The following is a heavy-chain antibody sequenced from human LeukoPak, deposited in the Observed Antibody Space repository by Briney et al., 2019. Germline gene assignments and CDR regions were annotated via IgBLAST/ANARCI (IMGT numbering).Heavy chain of an antibody. V-gene: IGHV4-38-2*02. CDR3: ARGVVHYYDSSGYFARPSYYFDY. CDR1: GYSISSGYY. J-gene: IGHJ4*02. Sequence: SETLSLTCTVSGYSISSGYYWGWIRQPPGKGLEWIGSIYHSGSTNYNPSLKSRVTISVDTSKNQFSLKLSSVTAADTAVYYCARGVVHYYDSSGYFARPSYYFDYWGQGTLVTVSS. CDR2: IYHSGST. D-gene: IGHD3-22*01.